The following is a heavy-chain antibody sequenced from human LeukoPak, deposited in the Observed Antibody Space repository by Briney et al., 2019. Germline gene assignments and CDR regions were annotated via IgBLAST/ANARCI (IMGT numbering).Heavy chain of an antibody. CDR2: INHSGST. D-gene: IGHD6-13*01. J-gene: IGHJ5*02. Sequence: SETLSLTCAVYGGSFSGYYWSWIRQPPGKGLEWIGEINHSGSTNYNPSLKSRVTISVDTSKNQFSLKLSSVTAADTAVYYCARLNIAAAGVVNWFDPWGQGTLVTVSS. CDR3: ARLNIAAAGVVNWFDP. V-gene: IGHV4-34*01. CDR1: GGSFSGYY.